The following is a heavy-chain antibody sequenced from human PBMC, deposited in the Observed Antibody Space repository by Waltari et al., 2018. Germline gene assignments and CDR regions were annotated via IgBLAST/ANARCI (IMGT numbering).Heavy chain of an antibody. Sequence: EVQLVETGGGSIQPGGSLRLSCPASGLTVSNNYLSWVRQAPGKGLEGVEVIYSRGSTHYADSVKGRFTISRDSSTTTLFLQMNSLRAEDTAVYYCATSPSRSFWGQGTLVTVSS. CDR3: ATSPSRSF. V-gene: IGHV3-53*02. CDR2: IYSRGST. J-gene: IGHJ4*02. CDR1: GLTVSNNY.